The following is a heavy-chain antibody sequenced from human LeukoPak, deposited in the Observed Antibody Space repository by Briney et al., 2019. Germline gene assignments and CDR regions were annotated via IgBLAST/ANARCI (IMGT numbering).Heavy chain of an antibody. V-gene: IGHV4-39*07. CDR2: IYYSGST. D-gene: IGHD5-18*01. CDR1: GGSISSSTDY. J-gene: IGHJ4*02. Sequence: SETLSLTCTVSGGSISSSTDYWGWIRQPPGKGLEWIGNIYYSGSTYYNSSLKSRVTMSVDTSKNHFSLKLSSVTAADTAVYYCARLRVRGYGYGPWEGPTWVDYWGQGTLVTVSS. CDR3: ARLRVRGYGYGPWEGPTWVDY.